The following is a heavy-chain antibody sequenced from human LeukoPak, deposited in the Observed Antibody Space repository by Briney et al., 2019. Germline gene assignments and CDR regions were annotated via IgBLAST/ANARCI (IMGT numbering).Heavy chain of an antibody. Sequence: GGSLRLSCAASGFTFSSYAMSWVRQAPGKGLEWVSAISGGGGSIYYADSVKGRFTISRDKSKNTLYLQMNSLRAEDTALYYCAKDFWSGYYSGYFDYWGQGTLVTVSS. D-gene: IGHD3-3*01. J-gene: IGHJ4*02. CDR1: GFTFSSYA. V-gene: IGHV3-23*01. CDR2: ISGGGGSI. CDR3: AKDFWSGYYSGYFDY.